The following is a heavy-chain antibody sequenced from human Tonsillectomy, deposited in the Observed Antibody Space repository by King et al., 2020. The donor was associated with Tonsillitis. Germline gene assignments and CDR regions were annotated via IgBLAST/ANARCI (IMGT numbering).Heavy chain of an antibody. V-gene: IGHV3-7*01. D-gene: IGHD6-19*01. CDR3: AGGTTGWPGVDY. J-gene: IGHJ4*02. CDR2: IKQDGSEI. CDR1: GFTFSSYW. Sequence: VQLVESGGGLVQPGGSLRLSCAASGFTFSSYWMNWVRQAPGKGLEWVADIKQDGSEIWYVDSVKGRFTISRENANNSVFLEMNSLKVEDTAVYYCAGGTTGWPGVDYWGQGTLVTASS.